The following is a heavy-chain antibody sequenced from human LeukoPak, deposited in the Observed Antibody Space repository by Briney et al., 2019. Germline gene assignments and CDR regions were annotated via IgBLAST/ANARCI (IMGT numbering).Heavy chain of an antibody. Sequence: GESLKISCRASGYIFTTYWIGWVRQMPGKGLEWMGVIFPADSDTRYSPSFQGQVTISADKSISTAYLQWSSLKASDTAMYYGASVYSSTSWDYWGQGTLVTVSS. J-gene: IGHJ4*02. D-gene: IGHD6-13*01. CDR1: GYIFTTYW. CDR3: ASVYSSTSWDY. V-gene: IGHV5-51*01. CDR2: IFPADSDT.